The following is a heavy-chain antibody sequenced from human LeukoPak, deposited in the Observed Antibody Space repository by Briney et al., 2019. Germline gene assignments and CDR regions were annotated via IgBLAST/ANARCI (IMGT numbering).Heavy chain of an antibody. CDR1: GFTFTTYW. CDR2: ISGGSSDL. Sequence: SGGSLRLSCAASGFTFTTYWMNWVRQAPGKGLEWISYISGGSSDLHYADSVKGRFTISRDNAKNSLYLQMNSLRDEDTAVYYCVRDPVRRFDYWGQGALVTVSS. J-gene: IGHJ4*02. CDR3: VRDPVRRFDY. V-gene: IGHV3-48*02. D-gene: IGHD3-10*01.